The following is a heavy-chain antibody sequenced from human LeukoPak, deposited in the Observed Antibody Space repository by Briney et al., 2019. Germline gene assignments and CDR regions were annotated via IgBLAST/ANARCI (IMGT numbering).Heavy chain of an antibody. CDR2: IIPIFGTA. Sequence: ASVKVSCKASGGTFSCYAISWVRQAPGQGLEWMGGIIPIFGTANYAQKFQGRVTITTDESTSTAYMELSSLRSEDTAVYYCARGGIGDGYNRSDYWGQGTLVTVST. J-gene: IGHJ4*02. CDR3: ARGGIGDGYNRSDY. CDR1: GGTFSCYA. V-gene: IGHV1-69*05. D-gene: IGHD5-24*01.